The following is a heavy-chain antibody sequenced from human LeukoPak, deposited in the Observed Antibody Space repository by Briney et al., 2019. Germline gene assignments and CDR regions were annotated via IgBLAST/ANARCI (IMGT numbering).Heavy chain of an antibody. V-gene: IGHV3-23*01. CDR2: IGATGDET. J-gene: IGHJ4*02. CDR1: GFTFSTYA. D-gene: IGHD5-24*01. CDR3: AKDRIKDGYNNY. Sequence: GGSLRLSCAASGFTFSTYAMSWVRQAPGKGLEWVSAIGATGDETFYADSVKGRFTISRDNSKNMLYLQMNSLRAEDTAVYYCAKDRIKDGYNNYWGQGILVTVSS.